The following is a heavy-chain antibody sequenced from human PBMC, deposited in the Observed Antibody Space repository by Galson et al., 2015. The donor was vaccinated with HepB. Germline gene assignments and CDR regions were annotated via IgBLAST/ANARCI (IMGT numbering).Heavy chain of an antibody. Sequence: SLRLSCAASGITISGYSMNWVRQAPGKGLEWVPYITSSSATKFYADSVKGRFTISRDNARDSVYLQMNSLRDGDTAVYYCARRVYDSYYFGMDVWGQGITVTVSS. J-gene: IGHJ6*02. D-gene: IGHD3-22*01. CDR3: ARRVYDSYYFGMDV. CDR1: GITISGYS. CDR2: ITSSSATK. V-gene: IGHV3-48*02.